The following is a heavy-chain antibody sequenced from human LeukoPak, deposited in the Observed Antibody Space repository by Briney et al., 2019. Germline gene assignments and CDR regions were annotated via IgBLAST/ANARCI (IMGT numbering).Heavy chain of an antibody. D-gene: IGHD2-21*02. CDR1: GGSISSGGFS. J-gene: IGHJ4*02. Sequence: SQTLSLTCAVSGGSISSGGFSWSWIRQPPGKGLEWIGYIYHSGSTYYNPSLKSRVTISVDRSKNQFSLKLSSVTAADTAVYYCARTAPPDLLDYWGQGTLVTVSS. V-gene: IGHV4-30-2*01. CDR2: IYHSGST. CDR3: ARTAPPDLLDY.